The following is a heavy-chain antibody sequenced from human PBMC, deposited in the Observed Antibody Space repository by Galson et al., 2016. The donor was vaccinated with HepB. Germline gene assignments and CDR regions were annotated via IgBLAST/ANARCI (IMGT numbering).Heavy chain of an antibody. CDR3: AKARTPLWFGELFGFDY. D-gene: IGHD3-10*01. CDR2: ISGSGGST. V-gene: IGHV3-23*01. J-gene: IGHJ4*02. CDR1: GFTFSNYD. Sequence: SLRLSCAASGFTFSNYDMSWVRQAPGKGLEWVSGISGSGGSTYYADPVKGRFTISRDNSKNTLYLQMNSLRAEDTAVYFCAKARTPLWFGELFGFDYWGQGPLATVSS.